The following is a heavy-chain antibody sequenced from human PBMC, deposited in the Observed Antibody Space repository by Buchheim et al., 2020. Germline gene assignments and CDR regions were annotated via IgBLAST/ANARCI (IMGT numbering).Heavy chain of an antibody. Sequence: EVQLVESGGGLVQPGGTLRLSCAASGFTFSSYWMSWVRQAPGKGLEWVANIKQDGSEKYYVDSVKGRFTISRDNAKNSLYLQMNRLRAEDTAVYYCARDPGQWHGSGASNWFDPWGQGTL. CDR3: ARDPGQWHGSGASNWFDP. CDR2: IKQDGSEK. V-gene: IGHV3-7*01. CDR1: GFTFSSYW. D-gene: IGHD3-10*01. J-gene: IGHJ5*02.